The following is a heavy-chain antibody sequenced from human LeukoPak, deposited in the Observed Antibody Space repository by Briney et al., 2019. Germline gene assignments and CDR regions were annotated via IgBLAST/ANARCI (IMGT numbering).Heavy chain of an antibody. V-gene: IGHV4-59*01. J-gene: IGHJ5*02. Sequence: SETLSLTCTVSGGSISSYYWSWIRQPPGKGLEWIGYIYYSGSTNYNPSLKSRVTISVDTSKNQFSLKLSSVTAADTAVYYCAGIHGDYNDPWGQGTLVTVSS. D-gene: IGHD4-17*01. CDR3: AGIHGDYNDP. CDR1: GGSISSYY. CDR2: IYYSGST.